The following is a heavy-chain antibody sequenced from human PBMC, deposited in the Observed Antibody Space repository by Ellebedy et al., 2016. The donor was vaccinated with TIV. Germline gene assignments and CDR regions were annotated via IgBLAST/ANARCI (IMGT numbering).Heavy chain of an antibody. D-gene: IGHD3-10*01. V-gene: IGHV3-30*02. CDR3: ARDVTSQGPGRGWFDP. CDR1: GFTFRTYG. J-gene: IGHJ5*02. CDR2: LRYDRSNE. Sequence: GESLKISCAASGFTFRTYGFHWVRQAPGKGLEWVAFLRYDRSNEYYADSAKGRFAISRDNFRSTIFLQMDSLTPEDTAVYYCARDVTSQGPGRGWFDPWGQGTLVTVSS.